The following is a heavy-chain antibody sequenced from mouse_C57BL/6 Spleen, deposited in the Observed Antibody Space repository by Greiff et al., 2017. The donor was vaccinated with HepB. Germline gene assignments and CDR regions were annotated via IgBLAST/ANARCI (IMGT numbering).Heavy chain of an antibody. J-gene: IGHJ4*01. Sequence: EVQLQQSGPGLVKPSQSLSLTCSVTGYSITCGYYWNWIRQFPGNKQEWMGYISYDGSNNYNPSLKNRISITRDTSKNQFFLKLNSVTTEDTATYYCTREGRDYAMDYWGQGTSVTVSS. V-gene: IGHV3-6*01. CDR3: TREGRDYAMDY. CDR2: ISYDGSN. CDR1: GYSITCGYY.